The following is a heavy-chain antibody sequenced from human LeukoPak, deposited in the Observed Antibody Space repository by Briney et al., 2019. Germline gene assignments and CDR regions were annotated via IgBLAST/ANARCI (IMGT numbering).Heavy chain of an antibody. CDR3: ARGPHIVVVPAARNGMDV. D-gene: IGHD2-2*01. J-gene: IGHJ6*02. CDR2: INHSGST. Sequence: SETLSLTCTVSGGSISSYYWSWIRQPPGKGLEWIGEINHSGSTNYNPSLKSRVTISVDTSKNQFSLKLSSVTAADTAVYYCARGPHIVVVPAARNGMDVWGQETTVTVSS. V-gene: IGHV4-34*01. CDR1: GGSISSYY.